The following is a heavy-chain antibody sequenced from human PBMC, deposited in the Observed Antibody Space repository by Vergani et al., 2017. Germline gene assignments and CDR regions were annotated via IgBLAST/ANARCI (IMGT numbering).Heavy chain of an antibody. CDR1: GFTFSSYS. CDR3: ARDHGRGYDFWSGYYRGYYYMDV. Sequence: EVQLVESGGGLVKPGGSLRLSCAASGFTFSSYSMNWVRQAPGKGLEWVSSISSSSSYIYYADSVKGRFTISRDNAKNSLYLQMNSLRAEDTAVYYCARDHGRGYDFWSGYYRGYYYMDVWGKGTTVTVSS. D-gene: IGHD3-3*01. V-gene: IGHV3-21*01. J-gene: IGHJ6*03. CDR2: ISSSSSYI.